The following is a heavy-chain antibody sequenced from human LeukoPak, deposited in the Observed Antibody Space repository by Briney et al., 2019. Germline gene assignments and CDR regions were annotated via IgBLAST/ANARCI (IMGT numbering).Heavy chain of an antibody. CDR2: IIPIFGTA. D-gene: IGHD3-3*01. CDR3: ASGTIFGVAGDY. CDR1: GGTFSSYA. J-gene: IGHJ4*02. Sequence: GASVKVSCKASGGTFSSYAISWVRQAPGQGLEWMGRIIPIFGTANYAQKFQGRVTITTDESTSTAYMELSSLRSEDTAVYYCASGTIFGVAGDYWGQGTLVTVSS. V-gene: IGHV1-69*05.